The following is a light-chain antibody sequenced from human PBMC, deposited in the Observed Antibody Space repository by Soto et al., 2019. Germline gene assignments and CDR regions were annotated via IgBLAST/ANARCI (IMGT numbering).Light chain of an antibody. V-gene: IGKV3-15*01. Sequence: EIAMTQSPATLSVSPGERATLSCRASQSVSNNLVWYQQKPGQAPRLLIYRTSTRATGIPARFSGSGSGTEFTLTISSLQSEDFAVYYCQQYNKWPRTFGQGTKLEMK. CDR2: RTS. CDR1: QSVSNN. J-gene: IGKJ2*01. CDR3: QQYNKWPRT.